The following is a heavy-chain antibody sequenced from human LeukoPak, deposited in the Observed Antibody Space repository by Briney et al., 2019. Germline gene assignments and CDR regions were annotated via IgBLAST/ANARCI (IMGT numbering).Heavy chain of an antibody. D-gene: IGHD3-22*01. Sequence: PSETLSLTCAVSGGSISSGGYSWGWIRQPPGKGLEWIGYIYHSGSTYYNPSLKSRVTISVDRSKNQFSLKLSSVTAADTAVYFCARGYDSSGYYYYFDYWGQGTLVTVSS. CDR3: ARGYDSSGYYYYFDY. J-gene: IGHJ4*02. V-gene: IGHV4-30-2*01. CDR2: IYHSGST. CDR1: GGSISSGGYS.